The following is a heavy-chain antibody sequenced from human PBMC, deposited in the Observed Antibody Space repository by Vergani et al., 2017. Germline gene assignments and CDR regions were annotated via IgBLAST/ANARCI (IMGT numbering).Heavy chain of an antibody. CDR2: ISNSGNTI. CDR1: GFSFSDHY. J-gene: IGHJ3*02. D-gene: IGHD5-24*01. V-gene: IGHV3-11*01. Sequence: QVQLVESGGGLVKPGGSLRLSCAASGFSFSDHYMTWIRQAPVKGLEWGSYISNSGNTIEYADSVKGRFSISRDNAKSSLFLQMDILRAEDTAVYYCARDHRDYNNYPGTFDIWGQGSMVTVSS. CDR3: ARDHRDYNNYPGTFDI.